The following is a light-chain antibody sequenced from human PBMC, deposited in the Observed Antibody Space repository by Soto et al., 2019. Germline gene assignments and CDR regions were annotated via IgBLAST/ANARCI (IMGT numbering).Light chain of an antibody. CDR1: QSITGW. J-gene: IGKJ1*01. Sequence: DIDLTQSPASLSASVGDRVTISCRSSQSITGWLAWFQQKPGKAPKLLISKASKLESGVPSRFSGSGSGTDFTLTISGLQPDDFATYYCQQYNPYSPWTFGQGTKVDI. V-gene: IGKV1-5*03. CDR2: KAS. CDR3: QQYNPYSPWT.